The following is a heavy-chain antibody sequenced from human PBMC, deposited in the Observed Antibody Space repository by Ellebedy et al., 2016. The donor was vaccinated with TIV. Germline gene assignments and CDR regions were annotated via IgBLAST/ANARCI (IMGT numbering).Heavy chain of an antibody. CDR2: IKADGSEK. J-gene: IGHJ4*02. CDR3: ARDQGSSGWYWALVGY. CDR1: GLIFSTYW. D-gene: IGHD6-19*01. Sequence: PGGSLRLSCAASGLIFSTYWMAWVPQAPGKGRDWLANIKADGSEKYYVDPLKGRFTISRDNAKSSLYLQMNTLRAEDTAVYYCARDQGSSGWYWALVGYWGQGTLVTVSS. V-gene: IGHV3-7*03.